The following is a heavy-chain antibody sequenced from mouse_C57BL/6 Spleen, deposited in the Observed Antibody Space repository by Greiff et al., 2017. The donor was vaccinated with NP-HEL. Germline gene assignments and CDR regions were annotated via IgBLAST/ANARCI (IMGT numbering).Heavy chain of an antibody. J-gene: IGHJ3*01. CDR3: AITYYYGSPWFAY. Sequence: VKLQESGAELVRPGASVKLSCKASGYTFTDYYINWVKQRPGQGLEWIARIYPGSGNTYYNEKFKGKATLTAEKSSSTAYMQLSSLTSEDSAVYFCAITYYYGSPWFAYWGQGTLVTVSA. V-gene: IGHV1-76*01. D-gene: IGHD1-1*01. CDR2: IYPGSGNT. CDR1: GYTFTDYY.